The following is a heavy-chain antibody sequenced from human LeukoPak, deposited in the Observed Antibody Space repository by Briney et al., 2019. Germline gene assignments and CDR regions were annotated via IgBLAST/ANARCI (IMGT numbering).Heavy chain of an antibody. V-gene: IGHV1-69*06. CDR2: IIPIFGTA. J-gene: IGHJ3*02. Sequence: ASVKGSCKASGGTFSSYAISWGRQAPGQGLEWMGGIIPIFGTANYAQKFQGRVTITADKSTSTAYMELSSLRSEDTAVYYCARGQVEMATIFSVAFDIWGQGTMVTVSS. D-gene: IGHD5-24*01. CDR1: GGTFSSYA. CDR3: ARGQVEMATIFSVAFDI.